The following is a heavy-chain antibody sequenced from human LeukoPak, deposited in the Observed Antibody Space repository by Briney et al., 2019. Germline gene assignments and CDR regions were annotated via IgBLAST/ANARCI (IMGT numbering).Heavy chain of an antibody. D-gene: IGHD2-2*01. V-gene: IGHV1-69*04. CDR3: ARDWAVVVPAAYGMDV. CDR2: IIPILGIA. Sequence: PGSSVKVSCKASGGTFSSYAISWVRQAPGQGLEWMGRIIPILGIANYAQKFQGRVTITADKSTSTAYMELSSLRSEDTAVYYCARDWAVVVPAAYGMDVWGQGTTVTVSS. J-gene: IGHJ6*02. CDR1: GGTFSSYA.